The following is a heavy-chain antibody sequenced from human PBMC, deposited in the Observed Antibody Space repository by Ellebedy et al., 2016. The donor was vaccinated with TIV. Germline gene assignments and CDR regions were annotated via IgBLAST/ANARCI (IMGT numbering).Heavy chain of an antibody. D-gene: IGHD6-13*01. V-gene: IGHV5-51*01. Sequence: GESLKISXKGSGYSFTSYWIGWVRQMPGKGLEWMGIIYPGDSDTRYSPSFQGQVTISADKSISTAYLQWSSLKASDTAMYYCARRSHGSSWYFPWFDPWGQGTLVTVSS. CDR1: GYSFTSYW. J-gene: IGHJ5*02. CDR3: ARRSHGSSWYFPWFDP. CDR2: IYPGDSDT.